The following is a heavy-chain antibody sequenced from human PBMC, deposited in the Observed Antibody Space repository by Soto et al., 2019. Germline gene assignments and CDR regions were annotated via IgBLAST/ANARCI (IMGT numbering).Heavy chain of an antibody. D-gene: IGHD6-19*01. CDR3: ARAETVAGPFDY. Sequence: GGSLRLSCAASGFTFSSYGMHWVRQAPGKGLEWVAVIWYDGSNKYYADSVKGRFTISRDNSKNTLYLQMNSLRAEDTAVYYCARAETVAGPFDYWGQGTLVTVSS. V-gene: IGHV3-33*01. CDR2: IWYDGSNK. CDR1: GFTFSSYG. J-gene: IGHJ4*02.